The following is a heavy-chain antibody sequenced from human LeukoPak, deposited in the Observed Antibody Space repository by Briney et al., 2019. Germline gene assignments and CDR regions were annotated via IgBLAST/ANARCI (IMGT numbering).Heavy chain of an antibody. D-gene: IGHD7-27*01. CDR3: ARVTKLGILVDY. J-gene: IGHJ4*02. Sequence: SSQTLSLTCTVSGGSISSGDYYGSWIRQPPGKGLEWIGYIYYSGSTYYNPSLKSRVTISVDTSKNQFSLKLSSVTAADTAVYYCARVTKLGILVDYWGQGTLVTVSS. CDR2: IYYSGST. V-gene: IGHV4-30-4*01. CDR1: GGSISSGDYY.